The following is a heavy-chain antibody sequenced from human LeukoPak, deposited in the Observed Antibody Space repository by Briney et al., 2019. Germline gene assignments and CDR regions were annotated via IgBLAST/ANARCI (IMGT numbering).Heavy chain of an antibody. D-gene: IGHD1-1*01. J-gene: IGHJ5*01. CDR2: INPSGSDK. CDR1: GFSFSTYW. CDR3: GRWRVNDGLDS. V-gene: IGHV3-7*01. Sequence: PGGSLRLSCEASGFSFSTYWMSWVRQAPGKGLEWVANINPSGSDKYYVDSAEGRFTVSKDNAKNSVYLQMNSLRVEDTGIYYCGRWRVNDGLDSWGQGTLVSVSA.